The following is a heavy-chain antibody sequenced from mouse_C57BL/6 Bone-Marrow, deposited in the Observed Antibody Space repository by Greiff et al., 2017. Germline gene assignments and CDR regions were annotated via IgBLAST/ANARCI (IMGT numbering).Heavy chain of an antibody. D-gene: IGHD3-3*01. CDR3: ARRGLRVYFDY. CDR2: ISDGGSYT. J-gene: IGHJ2*01. V-gene: IGHV5-4*01. Sequence: EVQVVESGGGLVKPGGSLKLSCAASGFTFSSYAMSWVRQTPEKRLEWVATISDGGSYTYYPDNVKGRFTISRDNAKNNLYLQMSHLKSEDTAMYYCARRGLRVYFDYWGQGTTLTVSS. CDR1: GFTFSSYA.